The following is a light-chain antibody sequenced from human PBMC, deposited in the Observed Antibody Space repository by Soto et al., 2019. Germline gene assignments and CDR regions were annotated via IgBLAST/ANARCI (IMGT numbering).Light chain of an antibody. CDR1: QSVSSSR. CDR2: DGF. J-gene: IGKJ5*01. Sequence: IVLTQSTATLSLSPGERATLSCGASQSVSSSRLAWYQQKPALAPRLLIYDGFLRATGIPDRFSGSGSGTDFTLTISSLKSEDYAVYYCQQYKSWPPITFGQGTRLEIK. CDR3: QQYKSWPPIT. V-gene: IGKV3D-20*01.